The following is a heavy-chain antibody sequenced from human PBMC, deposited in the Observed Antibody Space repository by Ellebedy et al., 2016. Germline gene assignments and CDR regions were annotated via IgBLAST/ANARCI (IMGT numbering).Heavy chain of an antibody. CDR3: ARRPSYEDDAFDI. CDR2: IYPGDSDT. D-gene: IGHD5-12*01. CDR1: GYSFTTYW. Sequence: GESLKISCKGSGYSFTTYWIGWVRQMPGKGLEWMGIIYPGDSDTKYSPSFQGQVTISADKSISTAYLQWSSLKASDTAMYYCARRPSYEDDAFDIWGQGTMVTVSS. V-gene: IGHV5-51*01. J-gene: IGHJ3*02.